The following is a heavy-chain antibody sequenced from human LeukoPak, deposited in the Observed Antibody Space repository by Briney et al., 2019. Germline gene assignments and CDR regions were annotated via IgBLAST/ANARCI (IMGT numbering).Heavy chain of an antibody. Sequence: SETLSLTCTVSGVSISSSGYYWAWIRQPPGKGLEWIGSIYYSGSTYYNPSLKSRVTISVDTSKNQFSLKLSSVTAADTAVYYCARDWFHAIDYWGQGTLVTVSS. CDR2: IYYSGST. CDR3: ARDWFHAIDY. V-gene: IGHV4-39*07. CDR1: GVSISSSGYY. J-gene: IGHJ4*02. D-gene: IGHD2/OR15-2a*01.